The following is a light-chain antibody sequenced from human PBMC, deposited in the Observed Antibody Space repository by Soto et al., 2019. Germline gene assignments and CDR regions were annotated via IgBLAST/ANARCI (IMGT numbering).Light chain of an antibody. Sequence: QSVLTQPASLSGSPGQSITISCTGTSSDVGAYNYVSWYQQLPGKAPKIKNYEVNKRPSGVSNSFSGSKYGKTASLTITGLQAEDETDYYCFSYTTSSTYVFGTGTKVTVL. CDR1: SSDVGAYNY. J-gene: IGLJ1*01. CDR3: FSYTTSSTYV. V-gene: IGLV2-14*03. CDR2: EVN.